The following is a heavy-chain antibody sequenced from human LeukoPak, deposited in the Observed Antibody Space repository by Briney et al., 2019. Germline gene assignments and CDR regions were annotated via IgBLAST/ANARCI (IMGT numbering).Heavy chain of an antibody. D-gene: IGHD5-18*01. CDR1: GGTINGFA. CDR2: IIPIFGTV. V-gene: IGHV1-69*06. CDR3: ATPPPGYSFSNHFYYLDV. Sequence: SVKVSCKVSGGTINGFAFYWVRQAPGQGREWMGSIIPIFGTVHNAQKFQDRLTITADKSTNTVHMELTGLMSDDTAIYYCATPPPGYSFSNHFYYLDVWGKGTTVIVSS. J-gene: IGHJ6*03.